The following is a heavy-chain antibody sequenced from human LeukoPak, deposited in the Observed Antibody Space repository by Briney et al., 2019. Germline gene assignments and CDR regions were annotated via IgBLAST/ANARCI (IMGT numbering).Heavy chain of an antibody. CDR3: ARDSGSSEYYFDY. CDR2: IKQDGSEK. J-gene: IGHJ4*02. D-gene: IGHD1-26*01. CDR1: GFTFSNHW. V-gene: IGHV3-7*01. Sequence: GGSLRLSCAVSGFTFSNHWMTWVRQAPGKGLEWVANIKQDGSEKYYVDSVKGRFTISRDNAKNSLYLQMNSLRAEDTAVYYCARDSGSSEYYFDYWGQGTLVTVSS.